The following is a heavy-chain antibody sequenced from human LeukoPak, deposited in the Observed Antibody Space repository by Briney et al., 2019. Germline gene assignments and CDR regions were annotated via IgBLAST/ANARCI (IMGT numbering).Heavy chain of an antibody. Sequence: ASVKVSCKASGYSFTGYYMHWVRQAPGQGLEWMGWINPNSGGTNYEQKFQGRVTTTRDTSISTAYMELSRLTSADTAVYYCARAGYTGFDLGYWGQGTLVTVSS. V-gene: IGHV1-2*02. J-gene: IGHJ4*02. D-gene: IGHD5-12*01. CDR2: INPNSGGT. CDR1: GYSFTGYY. CDR3: ARAGYTGFDLGY.